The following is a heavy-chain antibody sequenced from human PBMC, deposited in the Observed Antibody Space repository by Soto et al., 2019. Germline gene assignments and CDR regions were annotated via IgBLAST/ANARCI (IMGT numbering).Heavy chain of an antibody. Sequence: GGSLRLSCAASGFTFSSYAMSWVRQAPGKGLEWVSAISGSSSCIYYADSVKGRFTISRDNAKNSLYLQMNSLRAEDTAVYYCARDQYTPAVQLALIEGTAGWFDPWGQGTLVTVSS. V-gene: IGHV3-21*01. CDR2: ISGSSSCI. CDR1: GFTFSSYA. J-gene: IGHJ5*02. D-gene: IGHD6-6*01. CDR3: ARDQYTPAVQLALIEGTAGWFDP.